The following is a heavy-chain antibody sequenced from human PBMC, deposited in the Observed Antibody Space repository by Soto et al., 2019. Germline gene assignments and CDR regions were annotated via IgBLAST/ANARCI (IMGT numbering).Heavy chain of an antibody. CDR3: ARVAESIAARQTFDY. Sequence: SETLSLTCTVSGGSISSGDYYWSWIRQPPGKGLEWIGYIYYSGSTNYNPSLKSRVTISVDTSKNQFSLKLSSVTAADTTVYYCARVAESIAARQTFDYWGKGTLVTVSS. J-gene: IGHJ4*02. V-gene: IGHV4-61*08. CDR2: IYYSGST. CDR1: GGSISSGDYY. D-gene: IGHD6-6*01.